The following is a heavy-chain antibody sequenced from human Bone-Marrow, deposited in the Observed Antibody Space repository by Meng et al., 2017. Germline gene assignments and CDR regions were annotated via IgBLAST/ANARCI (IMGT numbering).Heavy chain of an antibody. CDR1: GFTFSSYW. CDR2: INTDGSST. J-gene: IGHJ4*02. Sequence: LVESGVALVQPGGSLRLSCTASGFTFSSYWMHWVRQAPGKGPVWVSRINTDGSSTDYADSVKGRFNISRDNAKNTLYLQMNSLRAEDTAMYYCARFTPFDYWGQGTLVTVSS. CDR3: ARFTPFDY. V-gene: IGHV3-74*01.